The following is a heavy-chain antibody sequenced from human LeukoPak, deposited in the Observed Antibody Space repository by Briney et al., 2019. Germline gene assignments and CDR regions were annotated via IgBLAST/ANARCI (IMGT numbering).Heavy chain of an antibody. CDR1: GYTFTSYG. CDR3: AREGELLNYYYYGMDV. Sequence: ASVKVSCKASGYTFTSYGFSWVRQAPGQGLEWMGWISGYNGNTKYAQKLQGRVTMTTDTSTSTAYIELRSLRSDDTAVYYCAREGELLNYYYYGMDVWGQGTTVTVSS. D-gene: IGHD1-26*01. CDR2: ISGYNGNT. J-gene: IGHJ6*02. V-gene: IGHV1-18*01.